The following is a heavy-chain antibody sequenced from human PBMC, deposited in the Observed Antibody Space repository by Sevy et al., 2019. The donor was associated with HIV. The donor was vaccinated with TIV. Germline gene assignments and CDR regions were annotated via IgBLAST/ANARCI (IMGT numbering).Heavy chain of an antibody. CDR3: AKPRRGGSYWTFDS. J-gene: IGHJ4*02. Sequence: GGSLRLSCAASGFTFSSYGMHWVRQAPGKGLDWVAVTSYDGSNKYYADSVKGRFTISRDNSKNTVYLQMNSLRDEETAVYYCAKPRRGGSYWTFDSWGQGTLVTVSS. V-gene: IGHV3-30*18. CDR2: TSYDGSNK. CDR1: GFTFSSYG. D-gene: IGHD1-26*01.